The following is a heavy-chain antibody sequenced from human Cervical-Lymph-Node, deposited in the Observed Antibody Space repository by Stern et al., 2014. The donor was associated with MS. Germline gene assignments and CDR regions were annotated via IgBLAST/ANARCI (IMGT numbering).Heavy chain of an antibody. V-gene: IGHV3-30*04. D-gene: IGHD6-19*01. CDR1: GFTFSNNA. Sequence: VQLVESGGGVVQPGRSLRLSCEASGFTFSNNAMHWVRQAPGQGLEWVAVIAIDGRNTHYADSGKGRFTISIDNPKNTLYLQMNSLRVEDTAVYYCARVGSGWYGMDVWGQGTTVIVSS. CDR2: IAIDGRNT. CDR3: ARVGSGWYGMDV. J-gene: IGHJ6*02.